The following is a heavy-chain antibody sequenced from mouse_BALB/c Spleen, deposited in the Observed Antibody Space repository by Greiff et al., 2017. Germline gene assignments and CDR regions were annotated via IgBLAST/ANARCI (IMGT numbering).Heavy chain of an antibody. CDR3: ARQDWGFAY. CDR1: GFTFSSYG. D-gene: IGHD4-1*01. J-gene: IGHJ3*01. Sequence: DVMLVESGGDLVKPGGSLKLSCAASGFTFSSYGMSWVRQTPDKRLEWVATISSGGSYTYYPDSVKGRFTISRDNAKNTLYLQMSSLKSEDTAMYYCARQDWGFAYWGQGTLVTVSA. V-gene: IGHV5-6*02. CDR2: ISSGGSYT.